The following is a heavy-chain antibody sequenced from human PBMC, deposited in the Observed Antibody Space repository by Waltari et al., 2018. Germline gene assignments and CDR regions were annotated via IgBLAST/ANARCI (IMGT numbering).Heavy chain of an antibody. CDR3: ARRSSGAYPDYYYGLDV. Sequence: QLQLQESGPGLVEPSETLSLTCSVPGGSISGNSYYWGWIRQPPGKGLEWIGSVHSGGTTYYHPSLKSRISISLDTTEHRFSLKLTSVTAADTAVYYCARRSSGAYPDYYYGLDVWGQGATV. J-gene: IGHJ6*02. D-gene: IGHD3-22*01. CDR2: VHSGGTT. CDR1: GGSISGNSYY. V-gene: IGHV4-39*02.